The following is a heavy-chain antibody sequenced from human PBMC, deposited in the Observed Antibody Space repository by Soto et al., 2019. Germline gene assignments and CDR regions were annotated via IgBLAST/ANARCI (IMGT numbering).Heavy chain of an antibody. D-gene: IGHD4-4*01. CDR3: ARYFNNYDFYYYGLDV. V-gene: IGHV1-69*05. CDR2: IIPISGTV. CDR1: GGTFSKYA. J-gene: IGHJ6*02. Sequence: QVQLVQSGAEVKKPGSSVKVSCKASGGTFSKYAIGWMRQAPGQGLEWMGGIIPISGTVHYAQKFQGRVTIXXDDYTSTAYMELSSLRSEDTAVYFCARYFNNYDFYYYGLDVWGQGTTVTVSS.